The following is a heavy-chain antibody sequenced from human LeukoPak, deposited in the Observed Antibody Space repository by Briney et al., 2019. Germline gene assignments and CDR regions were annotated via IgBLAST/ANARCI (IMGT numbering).Heavy chain of an antibody. V-gene: IGHV3-23*01. CDR1: GFTFSTYA. J-gene: IGHJ4*02. Sequence: PGGSLRLSCAASGFTFSTYAMTWVRQAPGKGLEWVSAIDGSGSRTYYADSVKGRFTIYRDNSKNTLYLQINSLRAEDTAIYYCTKDKVSRGYFDFWGQETLVTVSS. CDR2: IDGSGSRT. CDR3: TKDKVSRGYFDF. D-gene: IGHD3-22*01.